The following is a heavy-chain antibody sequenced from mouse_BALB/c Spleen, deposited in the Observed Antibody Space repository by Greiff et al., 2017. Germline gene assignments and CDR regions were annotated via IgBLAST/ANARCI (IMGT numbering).Heavy chain of an antibody. D-gene: IGHD1-1*01. CDR1: GYTFSSYW. CDR2: ILPGSGST. J-gene: IGHJ3*01. Sequence: QVQLKQSGAELMKPGASVKISCKATGYTFSSYWIEWVKQRPGHGLEWIGEILPGSGSTNYNEKFKGKATFTADTSSNTAYMQLSSLTSEDSAVYYCARDGNLFAYWGQGTLVTVSA. V-gene: IGHV1-9*01. CDR3: ARDGNLFAY.